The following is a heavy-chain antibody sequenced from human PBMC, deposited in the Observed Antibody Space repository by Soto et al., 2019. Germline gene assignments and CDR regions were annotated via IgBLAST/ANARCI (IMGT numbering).Heavy chain of an antibody. J-gene: IGHJ4*02. CDR2: INPNSGTT. V-gene: IGHV1-2*04. D-gene: IGHD3-10*01. CDR1: GYIFTNYY. Sequence: QVQLVQSGAEVKKPGASVKVSCKASGYIFTNYYIHWVRQAPGQGLEWMGWINPNSGTTKYAQKFQGWVTMTRDTSITTAYMDLSRLKSDDTAVYYCTTDFGSYWFDYWGQGTLVTVSS. CDR3: TTDFGSYWFDY.